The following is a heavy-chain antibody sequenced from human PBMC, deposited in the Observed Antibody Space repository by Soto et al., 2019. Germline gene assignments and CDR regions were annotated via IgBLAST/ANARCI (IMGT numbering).Heavy chain of an antibody. V-gene: IGHV3-48*02. CDR3: ARAVTWGLDV. J-gene: IGHJ6*02. D-gene: IGHD3-10*01. Sequence: EVQLVESGGGLVQPGGSLRLSCAASGFTFSLYSMSWVRQAPEKGLEWVSYISRSSTGIHYADSVKGRFTISRDDATNSMHLQTNSLRDVDTAVYYCARAVTWGLDVWGQGTTVSISS. CDR2: ISRSSTGI. CDR1: GFTFSLYS.